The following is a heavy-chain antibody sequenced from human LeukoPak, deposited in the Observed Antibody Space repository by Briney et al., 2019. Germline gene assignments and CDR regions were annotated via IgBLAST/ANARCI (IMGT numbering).Heavy chain of an antibody. V-gene: IGHV3-23*01. CDR2: ISGSGGST. J-gene: IGHJ4*02. D-gene: IGHD2/OR15-2a*01. CDR3: AKDSAKKYDDY. CDR1: GFTFSSYG. Sequence: GGSLRLSCAASGFTFSSYGMSWVRQAPGKGLEWVSAISGSGGSTYYADSAKGRFTISRDNSKNTLYLQMNGLRAEDTAVYYCAKDSAKKYDDYWGQGTLVTVSS.